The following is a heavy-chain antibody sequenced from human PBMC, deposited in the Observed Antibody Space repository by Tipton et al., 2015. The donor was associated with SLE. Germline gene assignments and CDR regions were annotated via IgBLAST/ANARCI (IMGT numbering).Heavy chain of an antibody. CDR1: GFTFSSSE. CDR2: ITDSGDTT. D-gene: IGHD4-17*01. CDR3: AKTEDFSDFYFDF. V-gene: IGHV3-23*01. J-gene: IGHJ4*02. Sequence: SLRLSCAASGFTFSSSEIHWVRQAPGKGLEWVSSITDSGDTTYYAASVKGRFTISRDNSKNTMYLQMNSLRAEDTAIYYCAKTEDFSDFYFDFWGQGTLVTVSS.